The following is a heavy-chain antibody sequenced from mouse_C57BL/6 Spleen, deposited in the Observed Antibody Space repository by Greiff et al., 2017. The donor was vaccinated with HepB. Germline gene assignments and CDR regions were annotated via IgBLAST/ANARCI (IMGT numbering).Heavy chain of an antibody. Sequence: VKLQQSGAELVKPGASVKISCKASGYAFSSYWMNWVKQRPGKGLEWIGQIYPGDGDTNYNGKFKGKATLTADKSSSTAYMQLSSLTSEDSAVYFCARGATTVVAIDYWGQGTTLTVSS. CDR1: GYAFSSYW. V-gene: IGHV1-80*01. D-gene: IGHD1-1*01. J-gene: IGHJ2*01. CDR3: ARGATTVVAIDY. CDR2: IYPGDGDT.